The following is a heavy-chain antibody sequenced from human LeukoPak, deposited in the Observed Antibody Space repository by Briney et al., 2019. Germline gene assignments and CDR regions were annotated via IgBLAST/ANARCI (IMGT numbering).Heavy chain of an antibody. CDR3: ARDSGYDILTGYVPLYYFYGMDV. J-gene: IGHJ6*02. V-gene: IGHV1-2*02. Sequence: ASAKVSCKASGSTFTAYYMHWVRQATGQGLEWLGWIHPNSGGANYAQKFQGRVAMTRDTSISTAYMELSRLRSDDTAVYYCARDSGYDILTGYVPLYYFYGMDVWGQGTTVTVSS. CDR1: GSTFTAYY. CDR2: IHPNSGGA. D-gene: IGHD3-9*01.